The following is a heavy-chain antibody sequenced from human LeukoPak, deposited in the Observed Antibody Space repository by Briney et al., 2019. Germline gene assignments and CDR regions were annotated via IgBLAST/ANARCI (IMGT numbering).Heavy chain of an antibody. V-gene: IGHV4-34*01. CDR1: GGSFSGYY. J-gene: IGHJ5*02. CDR2: INHSGST. D-gene: IGHD3-10*01. CDR3: EPAINWFDP. Sequence: SETLSLTCAVYGGSFSGYYWSWIRQPPGKGLEWIGEINHSGSTNYNPSLKSRVTISVDTSKNQFSLKFCARGGVLLWFGELEPAINWFDPWGQGTLVTVSS.